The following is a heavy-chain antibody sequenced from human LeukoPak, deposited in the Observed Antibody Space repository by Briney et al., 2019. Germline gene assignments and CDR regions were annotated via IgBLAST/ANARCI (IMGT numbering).Heavy chain of an antibody. Sequence: GGTLRLSCAASGFTFSSYGMHWVRQAPGKGLEWVAFIRYDGSNKYYADSVKGRFTISRDNAKNSLFLQMNSLRAEDTAVYYCARVLRYCSGGNCYSGGLGYMDVWGKGTTVTISS. D-gene: IGHD2-15*01. CDR3: ARVLRYCSGGNCYSGGLGYMDV. J-gene: IGHJ6*03. CDR2: IRYDGSNK. CDR1: GFTFSSYG. V-gene: IGHV3-30*02.